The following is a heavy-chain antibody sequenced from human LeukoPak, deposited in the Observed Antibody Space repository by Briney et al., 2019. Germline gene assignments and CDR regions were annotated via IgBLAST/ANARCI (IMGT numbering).Heavy chain of an antibody. CDR3: ARQKWLASSTYYFDY. D-gene: IGHD6-19*01. V-gene: IGHV4-59*08. CDR1: GDSISSYY. CDR2: IYYSGST. Sequence: SETLSLTCTVSGDSISSYYWSWIRQPPGKGLEWIGYIYYSGSTNYNPSLKSRVTISVDTSKNQFSLKLSSVTAADTAVYYCARQKWLASSTYYFDYWGQGTLVTVSS. J-gene: IGHJ4*02.